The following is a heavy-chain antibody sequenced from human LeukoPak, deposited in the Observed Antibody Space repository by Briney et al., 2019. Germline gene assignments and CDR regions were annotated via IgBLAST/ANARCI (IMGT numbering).Heavy chain of an antibody. CDR1: GFTFSSYA. Sequence: GGSLRLSCAASGFTFSSYAMSWVRQAPGKGLEWVSVITGSGGSTNYADSVKGRSTISRDNSKNTLYLQMNSLRAEDTAVYYCAKSRLWEILLSSDAFDIWGQGTMVTVSS. CDR3: AKSRLWEILLSSDAFDI. J-gene: IGHJ3*02. CDR2: ITGSGGST. D-gene: IGHD1-26*01. V-gene: IGHV3-23*01.